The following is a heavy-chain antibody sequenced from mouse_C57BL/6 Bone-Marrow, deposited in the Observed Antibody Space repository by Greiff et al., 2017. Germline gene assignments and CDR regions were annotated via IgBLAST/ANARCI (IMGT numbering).Heavy chain of an antibody. V-gene: IGHV2-9-1*01. CDR1: GFSLTSYA. CDR3: ARNKGLFNGSSPHYYAMDY. CDR2: IWTGGGT. Sequence: QVQLKESGPGLVAPSQSLSITCTVSGFSLTSYAISWVRQPTGKGLEWLGVIWTGGGTNYNSALKSRLSISKDNSKSQVFLKRNSLQTDDTARYYCARNKGLFNGSSPHYYAMDYWGQGTSVTVSS. D-gene: IGHD1-1*01. J-gene: IGHJ4*01.